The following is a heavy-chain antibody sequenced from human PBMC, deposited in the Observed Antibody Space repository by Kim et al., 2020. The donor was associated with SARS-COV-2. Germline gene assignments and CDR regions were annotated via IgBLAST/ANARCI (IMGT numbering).Heavy chain of an antibody. CDR3: ARDSTGYFDS. CDR2: NP. Sequence: NPTMAPRFPGRFVCSLDTSVSTAYLQVSSLKAEDTAVYYCARDSTGYFDSWGQGTLVTVSS. V-gene: IGHV7-4-1*02. D-gene: IGHD2-8*02. J-gene: IGHJ4*02.